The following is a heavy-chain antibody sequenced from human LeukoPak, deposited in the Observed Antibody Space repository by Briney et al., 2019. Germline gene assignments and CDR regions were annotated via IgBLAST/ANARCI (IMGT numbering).Heavy chain of an antibody. D-gene: IGHD6-19*01. J-gene: IGHJ4*02. CDR3: ARDLRGRPVAGVFDY. CDR2: ISYDGSNK. CDR1: GFTFSSYA. Sequence: GRSLRLSCAASGFTFSSYAMHWVRQAPGKGLEWVAVISYDGSNKYYADSVKGRFTISRDNSKNTLYLQMNSLIAEDTAVYYCARDLRGRPVAGVFDYWGQGTLVTVSS. V-gene: IGHV3-30*04.